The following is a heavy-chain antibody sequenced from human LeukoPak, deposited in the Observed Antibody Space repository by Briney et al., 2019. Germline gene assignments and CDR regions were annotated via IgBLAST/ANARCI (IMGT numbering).Heavy chain of an antibody. D-gene: IGHD3-22*01. Sequence: SETLSLTCTVSGGSISSYYWSWIRQPPGKGLEWIGYIYHSGSTNYNPSLKSRVTISVDTSKNQFSLKLSSVTAADTAVYYCARDNQWLNAFDIWGQGTMVTVSS. CDR2: IYHSGST. CDR3: ARDNQWLNAFDI. J-gene: IGHJ3*02. CDR1: GGSISSYY. V-gene: IGHV4-59*01.